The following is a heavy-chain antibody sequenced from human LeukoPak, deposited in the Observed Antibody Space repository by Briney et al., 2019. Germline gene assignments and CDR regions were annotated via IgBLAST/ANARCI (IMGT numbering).Heavy chain of an antibody. CDR1: GFTFSSYW. Sequence: GGSLRLSCAASGFTFSSYWMHWVRQAPGKGLGWVSRVNSDGSSTTYAHSVKGRFTISRDNAKNTLYLQMISLRAEDTAVYYCARGSTQYSSGWYGLDYWGQGTLVTVSS. J-gene: IGHJ4*02. V-gene: IGHV3-74*01. D-gene: IGHD6-19*01. CDR3: ARGSTQYSSGWYGLDY. CDR2: VNSDGSST.